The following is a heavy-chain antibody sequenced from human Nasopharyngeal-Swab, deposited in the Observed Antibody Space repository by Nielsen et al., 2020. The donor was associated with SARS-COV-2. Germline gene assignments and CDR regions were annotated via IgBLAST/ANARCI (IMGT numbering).Heavy chain of an antibody. CDR3: ARGGPLGFDY. V-gene: IGHV4-34*01. Sequence: SETLSLTCAVYGGSFSGYYWSWIRQPPGKGLEWIGEINHSGSTNYNPSLKSRVTISVDTSKNQFSLKLSSVTAAGTAVYYCARGGPLGFDYWGQGTLVTVSS. CDR2: INHSGST. J-gene: IGHJ4*02. CDR1: GGSFSGYY.